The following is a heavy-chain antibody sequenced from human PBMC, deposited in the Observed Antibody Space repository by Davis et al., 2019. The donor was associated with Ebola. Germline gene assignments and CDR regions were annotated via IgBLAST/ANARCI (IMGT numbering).Heavy chain of an antibody. V-gene: IGHV3-7*03. CDR2: VNGDGSKS. CDR1: GFTFTSYW. Sequence: GESLKISCTVSGFTFTSYWMSWVRQAPGKGLERVANVNGDGSKSNYLDSVKGRFTISRDNAKNSLYLQMDSLRVDDTAVYYCARDTWNTARDFWGQGTLVTVSS. D-gene: IGHD1-1*01. J-gene: IGHJ4*02. CDR3: ARDTWNTARDF.